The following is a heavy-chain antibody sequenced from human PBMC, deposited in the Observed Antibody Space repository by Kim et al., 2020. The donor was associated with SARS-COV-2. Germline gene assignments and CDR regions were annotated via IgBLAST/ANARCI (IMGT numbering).Heavy chain of an antibody. D-gene: IGHD3-3*01. V-gene: IGHV4-39*01. CDR2: IYYSGST. CDR1: GGSISSSSYY. J-gene: IGHJ6*02. Sequence: SETLSLTCTVSGGSISSSSYYWGWIRQPPGKGLEWIGSIYYSGSTYYNPSLKSRVTISVDTSKNQFSLKLSSVTAADTAVYYCARPGEYDFWSGYYNYYGTDVWGQGTTVTVSS. CDR3: ARPGEYDFWSGYYNYYGTDV.